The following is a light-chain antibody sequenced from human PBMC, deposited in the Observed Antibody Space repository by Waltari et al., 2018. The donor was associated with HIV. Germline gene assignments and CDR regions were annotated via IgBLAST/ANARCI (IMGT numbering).Light chain of an antibody. V-gene: IGKV3-15*01. J-gene: IGKJ1*01. Sequence: EIVLTQSPATLSVSPGERATLSCRASQSVSSNLAWYQQKSGQSPRLLIYGASTRATGVPARFSGSGSGTEFTLTISSLQSEDFALYYCQQYNNWPWGTFGQGTKVEIK. CDR3: QQYNNWPWGT. CDR1: QSVSSN. CDR2: GAS.